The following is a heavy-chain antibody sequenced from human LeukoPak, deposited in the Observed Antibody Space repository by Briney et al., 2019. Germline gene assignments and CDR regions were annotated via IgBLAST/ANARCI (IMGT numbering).Heavy chain of an antibody. CDR3: AKGPWELPRYFDY. V-gene: IGHV3-9*01. CDR1: GFTFNNYV. CDR2: ISWNSGSI. D-gene: IGHD1-26*01. J-gene: IGHJ4*02. Sequence: GGSLRLSCAASGFTFNNYVMNWVRQAPGKGLEWVSGISWNSGSIGYADSVKGRFTISRDNAKNSLYLQMNSLRAEDTALYYCAKGPWELPRYFDYWGQGTLVTVSS.